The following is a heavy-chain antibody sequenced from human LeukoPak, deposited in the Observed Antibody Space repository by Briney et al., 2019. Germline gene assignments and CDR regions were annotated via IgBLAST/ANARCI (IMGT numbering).Heavy chain of an antibody. CDR1: GFTFSSYA. Sequence: PGRSLRLSCAASGFTFSSYAMHWVRQAPGKGLEWVAVISYDGSNKYYADSVEGRFTISRDNSKKKLYLQMNSLRTEDTAVYYCARGGGTTVTQDGYYFDYWGQGTLVTVSS. D-gene: IGHD4-17*01. CDR3: ARGGGTTVTQDGYYFDY. J-gene: IGHJ4*02. V-gene: IGHV3-30-3*01. CDR2: ISYDGSNK.